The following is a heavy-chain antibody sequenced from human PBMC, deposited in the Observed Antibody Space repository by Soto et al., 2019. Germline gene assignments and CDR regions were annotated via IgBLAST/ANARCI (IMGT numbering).Heavy chain of an antibody. Sequence: SETLSLTCTVSGGSISSSSYYWGWIRQPPGQGLEWIGSIYYSGSTYYNPSLKSRVTISVDTSKNQFSLKLSSVTAADTAVYYCARHPLLVATKHNCFDPWGQGTLVTVSS. CDR1: GGSISSSSYY. CDR3: ARHPLLVATKHNCFDP. J-gene: IGHJ5*02. D-gene: IGHD5-12*01. CDR2: IYYSGST. V-gene: IGHV4-39*01.